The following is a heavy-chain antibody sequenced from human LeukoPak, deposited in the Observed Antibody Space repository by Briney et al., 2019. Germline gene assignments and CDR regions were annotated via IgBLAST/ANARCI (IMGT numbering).Heavy chain of an antibody. CDR2: IYHSGST. CDR3: ARLGDFDY. V-gene: IGHV4-38-2*01. Sequence: SETLSLTCAVSGYSISSGYYWGWIRQPPGKGLEWIGSIYHSGSTYYNPSPKSRVTISVDTSKNQFSLKLSSVTAADTAVYYCARLGDFDYWGQGTLVTVSS. J-gene: IGHJ4*02. CDR1: GYSISSGYY.